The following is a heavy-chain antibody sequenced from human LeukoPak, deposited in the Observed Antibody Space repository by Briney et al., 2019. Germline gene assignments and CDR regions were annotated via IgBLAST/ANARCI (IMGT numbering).Heavy chain of an antibody. D-gene: IGHD6-6*01. CDR2: INPNSGGT. V-gene: IGHV1-2*02. CDR3: ARDGDSSSSLDY. J-gene: IGHJ4*02. CDR1: GYTFTGYY. Sequence: ASVKVSCKASGYTFTGYYMHWVRPAPGQGLEWMGWINPNSGGTNYAQKFQGRVTMTRDTSTSTVYMELSSLRSEDTAVYYCARDGDSSSSLDYWGQGTLVTVSS.